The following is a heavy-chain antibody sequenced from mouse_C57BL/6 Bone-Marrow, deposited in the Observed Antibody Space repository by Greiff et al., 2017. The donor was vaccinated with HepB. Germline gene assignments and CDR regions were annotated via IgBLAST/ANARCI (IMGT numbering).Heavy chain of an antibody. CDR3: ARDYYGPWFAY. CDR1: GYTFTDYS. J-gene: IGHJ3*01. CDR2: IYPGSGNT. D-gene: IGHD1-2*01. V-gene: IGHV1-76*01. Sequence: QVQLKESGAELVRPGASVKLSCKASGYTFTDYSINWVKQRPGQGLEWIARIYPGSGNTYYNEKFKGKATLTAEKSSSTAYMQHSSLTSEDSAVYFCARDYYGPWFAYWGQGTLVTVSA.